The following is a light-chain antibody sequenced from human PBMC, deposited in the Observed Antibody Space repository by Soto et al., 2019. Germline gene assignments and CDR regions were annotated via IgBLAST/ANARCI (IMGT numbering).Light chain of an antibody. V-gene: IGLV2-11*01. CDR3: CSYAGSSVA. J-gene: IGLJ2*01. CDR1: SSDVGGYNY. CDR2: DVS. Sequence: QSVLTQPRSVSGSPGQSVTISCTGTSSDVGGYNYVSWYQQHPGKAPKLMIYDVSKRPSGVPDRFSGSKSGNTASLTISGLQAEDEADYYCCSYAGSSVAFGGGTQLTVL.